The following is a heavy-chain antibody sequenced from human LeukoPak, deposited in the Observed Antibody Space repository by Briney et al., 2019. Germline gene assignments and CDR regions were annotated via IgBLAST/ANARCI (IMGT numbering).Heavy chain of an antibody. CDR3: AKDESYDSSGFTDY. V-gene: IGHV3-7*03. D-gene: IGHD3-22*01. CDR2: IKQDGSEQ. J-gene: IGHJ4*02. CDR1: GFTFTTYW. Sequence: GGSLRLSCAASGFTFTTYWMGWVRQAPGKGLEWVANIKQDGSEQYYVDSVKGRFTISRDNAKNSLYLQMNSLRAEDTALYYCAKDESYDSSGFTDYWGQGTLVTVSS.